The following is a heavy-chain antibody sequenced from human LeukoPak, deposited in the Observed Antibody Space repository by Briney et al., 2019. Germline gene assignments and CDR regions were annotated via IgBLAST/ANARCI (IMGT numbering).Heavy chain of an antibody. V-gene: IGHV1-2*02. CDR1: GYTFTGYY. CDR3: AREGFDCTGGFCYGAVKWFAP. Sequence: GASVKVSCKASGYTFTGYYMHWVRQAPGQGLEWMGWINPNSGGTNYAQKFQGRVTMTRDTSNTTTYMELSRLTSDDTAVYFCAREGFDCTGGFCYGAVKWFAPWGQGTLVTVSS. D-gene: IGHD2-8*02. CDR2: INPNSGGT. J-gene: IGHJ5*02.